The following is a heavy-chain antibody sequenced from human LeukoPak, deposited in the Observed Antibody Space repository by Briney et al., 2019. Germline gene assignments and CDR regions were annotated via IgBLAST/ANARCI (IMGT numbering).Heavy chain of an antibody. CDR3: AKKDGQLFDY. Sequence: GGSLRLSCAASGFTFSSFAMTWVRQAPGKGLEWVSAVSGSGGSTYYADSVKGRFTISRDNSKNTLYLQMNSLRAEDTAVYYCAKKDGQLFDYWGQGTLVTVSS. J-gene: IGHJ4*02. CDR1: GFTFSSFA. CDR2: VSGSGGST. D-gene: IGHD2-2*01. V-gene: IGHV3-23*01.